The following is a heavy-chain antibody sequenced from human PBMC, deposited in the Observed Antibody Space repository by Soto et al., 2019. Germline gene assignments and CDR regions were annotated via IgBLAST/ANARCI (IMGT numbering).Heavy chain of an antibody. V-gene: IGHV5-51*01. CDR3: ARLGSAAGLSNYGMDV. Sequence: PGESLKISCHGSGYSFTTDCISLVLQMPGKGLEWMGIIYPDDSDTRYSPSFQGQVTISADKSISTAYLQWNSLKASDTAMYYCARLGSAAGLSNYGMDVWGQGTTVTVS. J-gene: IGHJ6*02. CDR1: GYSFTTDC. CDR2: IYPDDSDT. D-gene: IGHD6-13*01.